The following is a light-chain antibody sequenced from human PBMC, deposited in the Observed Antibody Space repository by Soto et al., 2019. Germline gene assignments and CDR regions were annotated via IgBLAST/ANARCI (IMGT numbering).Light chain of an antibody. Sequence: EIVLTQSPGTLSLSPGERGILSCRTSQTVNSPYLAWYQQKPGQVPRLLISGASTRATGIPDRFSGSGSGTEFTLIISRLESEDFAIYYCHQHETSPPTIGPGTKVDIK. CDR2: GAS. J-gene: IGKJ3*01. V-gene: IGKV3-20*01. CDR1: QTVNSPY. CDR3: HQHETSPPT.